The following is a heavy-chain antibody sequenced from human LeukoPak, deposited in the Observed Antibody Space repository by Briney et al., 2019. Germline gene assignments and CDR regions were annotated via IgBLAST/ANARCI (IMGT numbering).Heavy chain of an antibody. Sequence: GESLKISCKASGYFFTSYWIGWVRPIPGEGLGWIGIIYASDSDTKYSPSFQGQVTISADKSISTAYLQWSSLQASDTAMYYCARPKYHILTGRFSYFDLWGRGTLVTVSS. CDR3: ARPKYHILTGRFSYFDL. CDR1: GYFFTSYW. V-gene: IGHV5-51*01. D-gene: IGHD3-9*01. J-gene: IGHJ2*01. CDR2: IYASDSDT.